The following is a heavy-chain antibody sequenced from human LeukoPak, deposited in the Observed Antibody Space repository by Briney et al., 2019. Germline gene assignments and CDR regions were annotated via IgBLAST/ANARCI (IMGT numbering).Heavy chain of an antibody. CDR2: IYHSGST. CDR3: ARSKRGYGGNSGVLAPNWFDP. V-gene: IGHV4-30-2*01. D-gene: IGHD4-23*01. Sequence: SETLSLTCAVSGGSISSGGYSWSWIRQPPGKGLEWIGYIYHSGSTYYNPSLKSRVTISVDGSKNQFSLKLSSVTAADTAVYYCARSKRGYGGNSGVLAPNWFDPWGQGTLVTVSS. J-gene: IGHJ5*02. CDR1: GGSISSGGYS.